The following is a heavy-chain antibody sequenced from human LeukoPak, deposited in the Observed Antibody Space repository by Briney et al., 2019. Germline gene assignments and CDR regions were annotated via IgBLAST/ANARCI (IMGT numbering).Heavy chain of an antibody. D-gene: IGHD1-26*01. J-gene: IGHJ6*02. CDR1: GFTFSSYA. CDR3: GLDFYGKPDYYYYGMDV. CDR2: ISCSGGSS. V-gene: IGHV3-23*01. Sequence: GGSLRLSCAASGFTFSSYAMSWVRQAPGKGLEWVSAISCSGGSSYYPDSVKGLFTTSRYNSKNTLYMQMNSLRAEDKAVSYCGLDFYGKPDYYYYGMDVWGQGTTVTVSS.